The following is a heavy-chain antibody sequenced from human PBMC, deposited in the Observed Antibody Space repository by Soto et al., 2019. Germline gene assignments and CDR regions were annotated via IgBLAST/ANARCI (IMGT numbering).Heavy chain of an antibody. V-gene: IGHV5-51*01. Sequence: PGESLKISCKASGYSFTTYWIGWVRQMPGKGLEWMGIIYPGDSDTRFSPSFQGQVTISVDKSIHTAYLQWSSLKASDSAMYYCARQAYQLDSYSFGYWGQGTLVTVSS. CDR1: GYSFTTYW. J-gene: IGHJ4*02. CDR2: IYPGDSDT. CDR3: ARQAYQLDSYSFGY. D-gene: IGHD3-10*01.